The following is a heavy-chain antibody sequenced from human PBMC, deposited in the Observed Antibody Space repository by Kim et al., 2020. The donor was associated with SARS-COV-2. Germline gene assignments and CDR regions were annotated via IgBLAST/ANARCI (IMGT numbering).Heavy chain of an antibody. V-gene: IGHV3-23*01. Sequence: GGSLRLSCAASGFSFGIYAMSWVRQAPGKGLEWVSTIGGLDGGIFHADSVKDRFTISRDNSKNTLYLQMTNLKTEDTATYYCARRPGTAAAGTAHFDPWGQGTLVTVSS. CDR3: ARRPGTAAAGTAHFDP. J-gene: IGHJ5*02. CDR1: GFSFGIYA. D-gene: IGHD6-13*01. CDR2: IGGLDGGI.